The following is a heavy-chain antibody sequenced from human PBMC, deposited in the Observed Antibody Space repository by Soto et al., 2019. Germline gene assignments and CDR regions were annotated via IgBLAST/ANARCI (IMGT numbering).Heavy chain of an antibody. Sequence: GGSLRLSCLASGFTFSDFAMTWVRHVPGRGLEGVASLDGAGGSTYYAESVRGRFSTSRDNSQNTLFLQMKRLTVDDTAIYYCAAPQDEYGSGVSWFTYGMDIWGQGTTVTVSS. CDR1: GFTFSDFA. D-gene: IGHD3-10*01. CDR2: LDGAGGST. V-gene: IGHV3-23*01. CDR3: AAPQDEYGSGVSWFTYGMDI. J-gene: IGHJ6*02.